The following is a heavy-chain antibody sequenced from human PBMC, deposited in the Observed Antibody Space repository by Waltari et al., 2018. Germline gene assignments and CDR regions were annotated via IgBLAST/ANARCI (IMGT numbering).Heavy chain of an antibody. Sequence: EVQLLESGGGLVQPGGSLRLSCAASGFTFSNYRSWVRQAPGKGLEWVSVIYSGGSTYYADSVKGRFTISRDNSKNTLYLQMNSLRAEDTAVYYCARDSGYDPAWGQGTLVTVSS. V-gene: IGHV3-66*01. CDR1: GFTFSNY. J-gene: IGHJ5*02. D-gene: IGHD5-12*01. CDR2: IYSGGST. CDR3: ARDSGYDPA.